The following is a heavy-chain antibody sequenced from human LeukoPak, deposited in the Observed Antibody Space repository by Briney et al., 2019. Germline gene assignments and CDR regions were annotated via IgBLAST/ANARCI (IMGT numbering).Heavy chain of an antibody. CDR1: GFTFSSYW. CDR3: ARASGGIAVAGIDY. D-gene: IGHD6-19*01. Sequence: GGSLRLSCAASGFTFSSYWMHWVRQAPGKGLVWVSRINSDGSSTGYADSVKGRFTISRDNAKNTLYLQMNSLRAEDTAVYYCARASGGIAVAGIDYWGQGTLVTVSS. V-gene: IGHV3-74*01. J-gene: IGHJ4*02. CDR2: INSDGSST.